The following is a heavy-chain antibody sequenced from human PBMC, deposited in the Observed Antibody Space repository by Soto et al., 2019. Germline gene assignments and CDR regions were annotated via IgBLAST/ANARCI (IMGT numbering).Heavy chain of an antibody. J-gene: IGHJ3*02. D-gene: IGHD5-12*01. V-gene: IGHV4-31*03. CDR1: GGSISSGGYY. CDR2: IYYSGST. CDR3: ARAGYSGYDSAFDI. Sequence: SETLSLTCTVSGGSISSGGYYWSWIRQHPGKGLEWIGYIYYSGSTYYNPSLKSRVTISVDTSKNQFSLKLSSVTAADTAVYYCARAGYSGYDSAFDIWGQGTMVTVSS.